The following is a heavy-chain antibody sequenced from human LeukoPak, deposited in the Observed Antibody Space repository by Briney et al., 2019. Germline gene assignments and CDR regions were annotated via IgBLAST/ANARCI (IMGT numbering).Heavy chain of an antibody. CDR2: INWNGGST. V-gene: IGHV3-20*04. D-gene: IGHD6-19*01. CDR1: GFTFDDYG. CDR3: ARDPIGVAGTYYFDY. Sequence: GGSLRLSCAASGFTFDDYGMSWVRQAPGKGLEWVSGINWNGGSTGYADSVKGRFTISRDNAKNSLYLQMNSLRAEDTALYYCARDPIGVAGTYYFDYWGQGNLVTVSS. J-gene: IGHJ4*02.